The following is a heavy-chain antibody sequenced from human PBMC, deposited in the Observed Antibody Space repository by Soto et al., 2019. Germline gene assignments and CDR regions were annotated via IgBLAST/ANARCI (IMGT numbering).Heavy chain of an antibody. V-gene: IGHV3-15*01. J-gene: IGHJ4*02. CDR3: AKSPGMYYYDSSGYYHYDY. CDR2: IKSKTEGGTP. CDR1: ELNLTNAL. D-gene: IGHD3-22*01. Sequence: PGGSLILSCVASELNLTNALMSWVRQATGKGLEWVGRIKSKTEGGTPDYAAPVKGRFTLSRDDSKNTLYLQMNSLRAEDTAVYYCAKSPGMYYYDSSGYYHYDYWGQGTLVTAPQ.